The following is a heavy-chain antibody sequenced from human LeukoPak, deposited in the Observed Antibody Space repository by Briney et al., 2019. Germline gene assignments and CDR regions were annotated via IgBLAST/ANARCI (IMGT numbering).Heavy chain of an antibody. CDR1: GYTFTSYG. Sequence: ASVKVSCKASGYTFTSYGISWVRQAPGQGLEWMGWISAYSGNTNYAQKLQGRVTMTTDTSTSTAYMELRSLRSDDTAVYYCARGQHDYGDYGDAFDIWGQGTMVTVSS. CDR2: ISAYSGNT. D-gene: IGHD4-17*01. J-gene: IGHJ3*02. V-gene: IGHV1-18*01. CDR3: ARGQHDYGDYGDAFDI.